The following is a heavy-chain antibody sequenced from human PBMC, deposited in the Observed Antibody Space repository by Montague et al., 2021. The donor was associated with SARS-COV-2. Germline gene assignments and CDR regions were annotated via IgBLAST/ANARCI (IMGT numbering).Heavy chain of an antibody. V-gene: IGHV3-20*04. D-gene: IGHD1-26*01. CDR3: ARVKVGATIDY. CDR1: GFTFTDYT. CDR2: INWNGGAT. Sequence: SLRLSCAASGFTFTDYTMNWVRQVPGKGLEWVSVINWNGGATGYADSVKGRFTISRDNAKNSLYLQMNRLRDEDTAFYYCARVKVGATIDYWGQGTLVTVSS. J-gene: IGHJ4*02.